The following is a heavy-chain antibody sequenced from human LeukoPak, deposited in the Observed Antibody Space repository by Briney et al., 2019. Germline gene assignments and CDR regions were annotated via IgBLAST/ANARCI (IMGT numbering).Heavy chain of an antibody. V-gene: IGHV3-20*04. CDR3: ARVTVRAYSSGWYLGWFDP. D-gene: IGHD6-19*01. CDR1: GFTFDDYG. J-gene: IGHJ5*02. CDR2: INWNGGST. Sequence: GGSLRLSCAASGFTFDDYGMSWVRHAPGKGLEWVSGINWNGGSTGYADSVRGRFTISRDNAKNSLYLQMNSLRVEDTALYYCARVTVRAYSSGWYLGWFDPWGQGALVTVSS.